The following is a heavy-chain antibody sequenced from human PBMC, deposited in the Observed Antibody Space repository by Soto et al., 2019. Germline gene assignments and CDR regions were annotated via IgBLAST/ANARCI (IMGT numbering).Heavy chain of an antibody. V-gene: IGHV3-30*18. D-gene: IGHD2-15*01. CDR3: AKDYEYCSGGSCYAFDI. CDR2: ISYDGSNK. CDR1: GFTFSSYG. Sequence: ESGGGVVQPGRSLRLSCAASGFTFSSYGMHWVRQAPGKGLEWVAVISYDGSNKYYADSVKGRFTISRGNSKNTLYLQMNSLRAEDTAVYYCAKDYEYCSGGSCYAFDIWGQGTMVTVSS. J-gene: IGHJ3*02.